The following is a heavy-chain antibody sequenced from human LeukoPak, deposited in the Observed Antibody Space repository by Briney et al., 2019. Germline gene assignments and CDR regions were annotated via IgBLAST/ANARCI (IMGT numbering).Heavy chain of an antibody. V-gene: IGHV3-23*03. Sequence: GGSLRLSCAASGFTFSSYAMSWVRQAPGKGLEWVSVIYGGGSTYYGDSVKGRFTISRDNSKNTLSLQMNSLRTEDTAVYYCARRGVAGTEYYFDYWGQGTLVTVSS. J-gene: IGHJ4*02. CDR3: ARRGVAGTEYYFDY. CDR1: GFTFSSYA. CDR2: IYGGGST. D-gene: IGHD6-19*01.